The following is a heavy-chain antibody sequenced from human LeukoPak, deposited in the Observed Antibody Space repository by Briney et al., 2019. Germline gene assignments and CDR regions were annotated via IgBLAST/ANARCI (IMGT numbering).Heavy chain of an antibody. Sequence: GGSLRLSCAVSGFIVSSDYMSWVRQAPGKGLEWVSVIYSGGNTYYADSVKGRFTISRDTSKNTLYLQMNSLRAEDTAVYYCTTEPRDMITFGGVIWGQGTLVTVSS. V-gene: IGHV3-53*01. D-gene: IGHD3-16*01. CDR1: GFIVSSDY. CDR2: IYSGGNT. J-gene: IGHJ4*02. CDR3: TTEPRDMITFGGVI.